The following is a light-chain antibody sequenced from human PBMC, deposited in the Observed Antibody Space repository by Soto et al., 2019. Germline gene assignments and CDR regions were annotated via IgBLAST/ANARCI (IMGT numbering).Light chain of an antibody. CDR3: QQHYTPPLS. CDR2: WAS. Sequence: DIVVTQSPDSLAVSLGERATISCKTSQTVLYSFTNNNFLAWYQHKAGQPPKLLIYWASTRASGVPDRFIGSGLGTDFTLTISSLQAEDVAVYYCQQHYTPPLSVGAGTKVEIK. CDR1: QTVLYSFTNNNF. V-gene: IGKV4-1*01. J-gene: IGKJ4*01.